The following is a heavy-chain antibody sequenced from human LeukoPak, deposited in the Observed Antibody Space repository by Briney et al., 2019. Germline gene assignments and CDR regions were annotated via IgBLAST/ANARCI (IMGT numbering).Heavy chain of an antibody. CDR1: GFTFSSYA. J-gene: IGHJ4*02. Sequence: PGGSLRLSCAASGFTFSSYAMSWVRQAPGKGLEWVSAISGSGGSTYYADSVKGRFTISRDNSKNTLYLQMNSLRAEDTAVYYCAKDGERLLWFGRPGYFDYWGQGTLVTVSS. D-gene: IGHD3-10*01. V-gene: IGHV3-23*01. CDR2: ISGSGGST. CDR3: AKDGERLLWFGRPGYFDY.